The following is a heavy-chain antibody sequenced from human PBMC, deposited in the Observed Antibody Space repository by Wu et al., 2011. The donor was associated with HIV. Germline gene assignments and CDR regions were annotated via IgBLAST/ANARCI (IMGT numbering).Heavy chain of an antibody. J-gene: IGHJ5*02. CDR3: ARVTHLEAATRPMTTPERFDP. V-gene: IGHV1-18*01. Sequence: QVQLVQSGAEVKKPGASVKVSCKASGYTFTSYGISWVRQAPGQGLEWMGWISAYNGDTNYAQKLQGRVTMTTDTSTSTAYMELRSLRSDDTAVYYCARVTHLEAATRPMTTPERFDPWAREPWSPSPQ. CDR1: GYTFTSYG. D-gene: IGHD2-15*01. CDR2: ISAYNGDT.